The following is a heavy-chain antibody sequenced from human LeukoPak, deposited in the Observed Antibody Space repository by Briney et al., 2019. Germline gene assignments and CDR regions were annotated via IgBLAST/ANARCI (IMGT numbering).Heavy chain of an antibody. D-gene: IGHD5-18*01. CDR2: ISRSSSYI. V-gene: IGHV3-21*01. CDR1: GFTFSSYS. J-gene: IGHJ4*02. CDR3: ARGDTAMVVAFDY. Sequence: GGSLRLSCAASGFTFSSYSMNWVRQAPGKGLEWVSSISRSSSYIYYADSVKGRSTISRDNAKNSLNLQMNSLRAEDTAVYYCARGDTAMVVAFDYWGQGTLVTVSS.